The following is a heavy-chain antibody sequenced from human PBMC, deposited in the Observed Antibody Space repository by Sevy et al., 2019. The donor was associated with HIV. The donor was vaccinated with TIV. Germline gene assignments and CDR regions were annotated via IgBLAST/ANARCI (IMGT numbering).Heavy chain of an antibody. CDR1: GFTFSDYY. V-gene: IGHV3-11*04. CDR3: ARGYLDPIVYCSGGSCYGGWFDP. Sequence: GGSLRLSCAASGFTFSDYYMSWIRQAPGKGLEWVSYISSSGSTIYYADSVKGRFTISRDNAKNSLYLQMNSLRAEDTAVYYCARGYLDPIVYCSGGSCYGGWFDPWGQGTLVTVSS. D-gene: IGHD2-15*01. J-gene: IGHJ5*02. CDR2: ISSSGSTI.